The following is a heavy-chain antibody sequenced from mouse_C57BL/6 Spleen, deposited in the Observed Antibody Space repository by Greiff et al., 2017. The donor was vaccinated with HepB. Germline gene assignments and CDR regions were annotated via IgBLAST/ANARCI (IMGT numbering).Heavy chain of an antibody. J-gene: IGHJ2*01. CDR1: GYTFTGYW. V-gene: IGHV1-9*01. Sequence: VQLQESGAELMKPGASVKLSCKATGYTFTGYWIEWVKQRPGHGLEWIGEILPGSGSTNYNEKFKGKATFTADTSSNTAYMQLSSLTTEDSAIYYCARVGPVVATRAQPFDYWGQGTTLTVSS. CDR2: ILPGSGST. D-gene: IGHD1-1*01. CDR3: ARVGPVVATRAQPFDY.